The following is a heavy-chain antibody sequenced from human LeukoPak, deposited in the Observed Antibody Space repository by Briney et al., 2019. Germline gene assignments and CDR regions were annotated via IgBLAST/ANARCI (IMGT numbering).Heavy chain of an antibody. V-gene: IGHV3-7*05. J-gene: IGHJ4*02. CDR3: TRDVGAAGY. CDR1: GFTFSTYW. CDR2: IKKDGTEK. Sequence: GGSLRLSCAVSGFTFSTYWMSWVRQAPGKGLEWVANIKKDGTEKYYVDSVKGRFTISRDNAKNSLYLQMNSLRAEDTAVYYCTRDVGAAGYWGQGTLVTVSS. D-gene: IGHD6-13*01.